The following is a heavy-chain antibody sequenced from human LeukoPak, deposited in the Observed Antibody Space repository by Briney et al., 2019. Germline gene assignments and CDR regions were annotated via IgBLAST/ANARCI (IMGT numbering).Heavy chain of an antibody. CDR3: ARDHRAGGGDWFDY. J-gene: IGHJ4*02. Sequence: SVKVSCKASGGTFSSYAISWVRQAPGQGLEWMGGIIPIFGTANYAQKFQGRVTITADESTSTAYMELSSLRSEDTAVYYCARDHRAGGGDWFDYWGQGTLVTVSS. D-gene: IGHD2-21*01. CDR2: IIPIFGTA. CDR1: GGTFSSYA. V-gene: IGHV1-69*13.